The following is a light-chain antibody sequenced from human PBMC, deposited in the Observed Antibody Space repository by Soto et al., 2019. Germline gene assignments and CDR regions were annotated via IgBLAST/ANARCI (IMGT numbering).Light chain of an antibody. Sequence: EIVLTQSPATLSLSPGERATLSCRASESVNDYLAWYQQKPGQAPRLLIYGASNRATGIPVRFSGSGSGTDFTLTISSLVPEDFAVYYCQHRGRWPRTFGQGTKLEI. CDR3: QHRGRWPRT. CDR2: GAS. J-gene: IGKJ2*01. CDR1: ESVNDY. V-gene: IGKV3-11*01.